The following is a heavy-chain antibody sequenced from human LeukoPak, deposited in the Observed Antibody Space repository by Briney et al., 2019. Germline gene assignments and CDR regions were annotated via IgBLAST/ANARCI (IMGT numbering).Heavy chain of an antibody. CDR1: GFSVRTNF. V-gene: IGHV3-21*01. CDR3: ARGRWSFDY. CDR2: ISTSSSYI. J-gene: IGHJ4*02. D-gene: IGHD5-24*01. Sequence: GGSLRLSCAVSGFSVRTNFMSWVRQAPGKGLEWVSSISTSSSYIYYADSVKGRFTISRDNAKNSLYLQMNSLRAEDTAVYYCARGRWSFDYWGQGTLVTVSS.